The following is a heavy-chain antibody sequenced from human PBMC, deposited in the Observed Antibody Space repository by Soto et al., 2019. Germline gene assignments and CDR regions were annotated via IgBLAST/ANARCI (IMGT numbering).Heavy chain of an antibody. CDR3: VMVDNYVTPTPQDV. J-gene: IGHJ6*02. Sequence: QVQLVQSGDEVKKPGASVKVSCKASGYIFVNYGIAWVRQAPGQGLEWMGWISPYTGNTHSATKIQGRLTRTTDTSTSTAYVDLARLTSDDTAVYYCVMVDNYVTPTPQDVWGQGTTVTVSS. CDR1: GYIFVNYG. V-gene: IGHV1-18*01. D-gene: IGHD3-16*01. CDR2: ISPYTGNT.